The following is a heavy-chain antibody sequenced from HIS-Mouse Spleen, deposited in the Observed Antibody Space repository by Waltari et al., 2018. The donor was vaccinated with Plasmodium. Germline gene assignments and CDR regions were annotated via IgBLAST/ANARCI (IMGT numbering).Heavy chain of an antibody. V-gene: IGHV4-34*01. D-gene: IGHD1-1*01. CDR2: NNHSGST. CDR1: GGSFSGYY. CDR3: ARGRTTRAGAYAFDI. Sequence: QVQLQQWGAGLLKPSETLSLTCAVYGGSFSGYYWSWIRQPPGKGLEWIGENNHSGSTNYNPSCKSRVTISVDTSKNQFSLKLSSVTAADTAVYYCARGRTTRAGAYAFDIWGQGTMVTVSS. J-gene: IGHJ3*02.